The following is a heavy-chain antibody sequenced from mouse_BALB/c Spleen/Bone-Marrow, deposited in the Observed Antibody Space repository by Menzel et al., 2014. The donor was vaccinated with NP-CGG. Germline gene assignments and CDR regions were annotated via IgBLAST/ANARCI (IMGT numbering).Heavy chain of an antibody. CDR2: ISGGSSII. Sequence: EVKLMESGGGLVQPGGSRKLSCAASGFTFSSFGMHWVRQAPEKGLEWVAYISGGSSIIYYADTVKGRFTISRDNPKNTLFLQMTSRRSEDTAIYYCARKDYFGYAAMDYWGQGTSVTVSS. CDR1: GFTFSSFG. J-gene: IGHJ4*01. V-gene: IGHV5-17*02. CDR3: ARKDYFGYAAMDY. D-gene: IGHD1-2*01.